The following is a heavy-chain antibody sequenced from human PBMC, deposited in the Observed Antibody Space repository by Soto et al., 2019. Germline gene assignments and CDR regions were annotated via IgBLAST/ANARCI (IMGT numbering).Heavy chain of an antibody. V-gene: IGHV3-23*01. CDR3: AKDGGYYDSSGSH. Sequence: EVQLLESGGGLVQPGGSLRLSCAASGFTFSSYAMSWVRQAPGKGLKWVSAISGSGGSTYYADSVKGRFTISRDNSKNTLYLQMNSLRAEDTAVYYCAKDGGYYDSSGSHWGQGTLVTVSS. CDR1: GFTFSSYA. D-gene: IGHD3-22*01. J-gene: IGHJ4*02. CDR2: ISGSGGST.